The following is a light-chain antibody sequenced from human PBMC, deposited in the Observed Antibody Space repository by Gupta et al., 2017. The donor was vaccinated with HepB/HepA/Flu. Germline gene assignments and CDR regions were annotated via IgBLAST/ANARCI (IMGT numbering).Light chain of an antibody. CDR1: SSDVGGNNY. J-gene: IGLJ2*01. Sequence: SALTQPAAVSGSPGQSSTISCTGTSSDVGGNNYVSWYPQHPDNAPKLIIYDVSKRPSGVSSRFSGSKAATTATLTISGPQDEDEADYYCSSDTSSSTLVFGGGTKLTVL. CDR3: SSDTSSSTLV. CDR2: DVS. V-gene: IGLV2-14*03.